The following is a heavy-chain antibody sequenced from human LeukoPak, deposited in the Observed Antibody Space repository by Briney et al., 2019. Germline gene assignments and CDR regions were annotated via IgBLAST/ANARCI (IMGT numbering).Heavy chain of an antibody. CDR3: AKLASGTTGTTAPFDI. CDR2: ISYDGSNK. CDR1: GFTFSSYG. V-gene: IGHV3-30*18. Sequence: AGGSLRLSCTASGFTFSSYGMHWVRQAPGKGLEWVAVISYDGSNKYYADSVKGRFTISRDNSKNTLYLQMNSLRAEDTAVYYCAKLASGTTGTTAPFDIWGQGTMVTVSS. J-gene: IGHJ3*02. D-gene: IGHD1-1*01.